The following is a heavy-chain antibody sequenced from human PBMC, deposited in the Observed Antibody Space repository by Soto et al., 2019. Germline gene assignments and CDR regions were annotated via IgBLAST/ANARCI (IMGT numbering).Heavy chain of an antibody. D-gene: IGHD3-10*01. V-gene: IGHV3-49*03. CDR2: IRSKAYGGTT. J-gene: IGHJ5*02. CDR3: TRDHRLRGSGPNGHWFDP. CDR1: GFTFGDYA. Sequence: PGGSLRLSCTASGFTFGDYAMSWFRQAPGKGLEWVGFIRSKAYGGTTEYAASVKGRFTISRDDSKSIAYLQMNSLKTEDTAVYYCTRDHRLRGSGPNGHWFDPWGQGTLVTVSS.